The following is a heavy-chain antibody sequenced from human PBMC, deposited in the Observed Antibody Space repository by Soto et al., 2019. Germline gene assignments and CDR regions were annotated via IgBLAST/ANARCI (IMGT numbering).Heavy chain of an antibody. Sequence: QVQLVESGGGLVKPGGSLRLSCAVSGFTFSDYYMTWIRQAPGKGLEWVSYSSSSTSHTNYADSVKGRFTISRDNAKNSLFLQMNSLRSEDTAVYYCARVRGAAADYFAFWGQGTLVTVSS. J-gene: IGHJ4*02. CDR3: ARVRGAAADYFAF. CDR1: GFTFSDYY. CDR2: SSSSTSHT. V-gene: IGHV3-11*05. D-gene: IGHD6-13*01.